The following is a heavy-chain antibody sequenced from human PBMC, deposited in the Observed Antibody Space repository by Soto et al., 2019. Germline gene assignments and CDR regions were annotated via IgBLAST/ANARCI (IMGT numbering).Heavy chain of an antibody. D-gene: IGHD3-9*01. V-gene: IGHV3-23*01. CDR3: AKDGQFDWLSVF. CDR2: ISDSGDST. CDR1: GFTFSTYA. Sequence: EVQLLESGGGLVQPGGSLRLSCAASGFTFSTYAMSWVHQAPGKGLEWVSSISDSGDSTYYADSVKGRFTISRDNSKNTLYLQMNSLRVEDTAVYYCAKDGQFDWLSVFWGQGTLVTVSS. J-gene: IGHJ4*02.